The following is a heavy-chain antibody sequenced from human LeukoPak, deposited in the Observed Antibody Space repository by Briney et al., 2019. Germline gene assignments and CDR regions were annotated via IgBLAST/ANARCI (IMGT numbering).Heavy chain of an antibody. V-gene: IGHV4-39*01. CDR3: VRRGAGQTFDY. J-gene: IGHJ4*02. CDR2: IYYSGST. D-gene: IGHD4/OR15-4a*01. Sequence: PSETLSLTCTVSGGSISSSSYYWGWIRQPPGKGLEWIGSIYYSGSTYYNPSLKSRVTISVDTSKNQFSLKLSSVTAADTAVYYCVRRGAGQTFDYWGQGTLVTVSS. CDR1: GGSISSSSYY.